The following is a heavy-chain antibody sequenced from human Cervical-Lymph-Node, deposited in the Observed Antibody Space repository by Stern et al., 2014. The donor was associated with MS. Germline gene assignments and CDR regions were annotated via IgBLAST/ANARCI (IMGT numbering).Heavy chain of an antibody. CDR2: IIPILGLP. CDR3: ARGVVSNRATATLHNLFDP. Sequence: QMQLVQSGAEVKKPGSSVNVSCMASGGTFSSSYAITWMRQAPGQGLEWLGRIIPILGLPYYAQKFQGRVTITADTSTNTAYMGLNSLTSEDTAVYYCARGVVSNRATATLHNLFDPWGQGTLVTVPS. J-gene: IGHJ5*02. CDR1: GGTFSSSYA. V-gene: IGHV1-69*09. D-gene: IGHD1-1*01.